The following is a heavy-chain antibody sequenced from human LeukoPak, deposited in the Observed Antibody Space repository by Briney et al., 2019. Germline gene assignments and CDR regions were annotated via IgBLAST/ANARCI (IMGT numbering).Heavy chain of an antibody. J-gene: IGHJ3*02. CDR3: ASQTTGSTGAFDI. D-gene: IGHD1-14*01. CDR2: INHSGST. V-gene: IGHV4-34*01. CDR1: GGSFSGYY. Sequence: SETLSLTCAVYGGSFSGYYWSWIRRPPGKGLEWIGEINHSGSTNYNPSLKSRVTISVDTSKNQFSLKLSSVTAADTAVYYCASQTTGSTGAFDIWGQGTMVTVSS.